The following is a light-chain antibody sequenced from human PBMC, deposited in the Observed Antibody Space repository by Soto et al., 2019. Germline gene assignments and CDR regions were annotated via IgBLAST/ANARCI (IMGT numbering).Light chain of an antibody. CDR3: SSYPGGNPSSV. J-gene: IGLJ1*01. CDR2: EVT. V-gene: IGLV2-8*01. CDR1: SSDVGAYDY. Sequence: LTHPPSASGSPGQSVTISCTGTSSDVGAYDYVSWYHQHPGKAPKLMFHEVTIRPSAVSDRFSASKSCNTASLTFSGLQAEDKADYYASSYPGGNPSSVFRTGTKVTVL.